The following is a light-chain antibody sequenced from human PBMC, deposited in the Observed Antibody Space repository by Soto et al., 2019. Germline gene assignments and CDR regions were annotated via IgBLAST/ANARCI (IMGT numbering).Light chain of an antibody. J-gene: IGKJ2*01. CDR3: MQATQYPPYT. CDR2: KIS. CDR1: QSLLHRDGNTY. V-gene: IGKV2-24*01. Sequence: DIVLTQTPLSSPVTLGQPASISCRSSQSLLHRDGNTYLSWLQKRPGQHPSLLIYKISNRLSGLPDRFSSSGAGTEFKLKISSVEADDVGVYYCMQATQYPPYTFGQGTKL.